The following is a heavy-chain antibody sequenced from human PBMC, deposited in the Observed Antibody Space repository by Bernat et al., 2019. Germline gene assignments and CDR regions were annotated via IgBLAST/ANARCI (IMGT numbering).Heavy chain of an antibody. CDR1: GIIFINAW. D-gene: IGHD3-10*01. CDR2: IKNKADGGTT. V-gene: IGHV3-15*01. CDR3: ARDADYFWGSGTYATFDH. J-gene: IGHJ4*02. Sequence: EAQLVESGGGLVKPGGSLRLSCAASGIIFINAWMSWVRQPPGKGLEWVGRIKNKADGGTTEYAAPVKDRFTISRDNAKNSVFLRMNSLRVQDTAVYYCARDADYFWGSGTYATFDHWGQGTLVTVSS.